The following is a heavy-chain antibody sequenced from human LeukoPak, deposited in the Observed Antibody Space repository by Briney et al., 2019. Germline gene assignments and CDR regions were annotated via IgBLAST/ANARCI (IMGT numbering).Heavy chain of an antibody. CDR3: ATVYYDFWSGPLAFDY. CDR2: FDPEDGET. CDR1: GYTLTELS. D-gene: IGHD3-3*01. J-gene: IGHJ4*02. Sequence: ASVKVSCKVSGYTLTELSMHWVRQAPGKGLEWMGGFDPEDGETIYAQKFQGRVTMTEDTSTDTAYMELSSLRSEDTAVYYCATVYYDFWSGPLAFDYWGQGTLVTVSS. V-gene: IGHV1-24*01.